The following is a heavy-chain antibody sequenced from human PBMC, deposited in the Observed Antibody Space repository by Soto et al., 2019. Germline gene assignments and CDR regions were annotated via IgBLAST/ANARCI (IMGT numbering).Heavy chain of an antibody. Sequence: PGGSLRLSCAASGFTFSSYAMSWVRQAPGKGLEWVSAISGSGGSTYYADSVKGRFTISRDNSKNTLYLQMNSLRAEDTAVYYCAKDLKRVGANPPYDSSGQTFDYWGQGTLVTVSS. J-gene: IGHJ4*02. CDR3: AKDLKRVGANPPYDSSGQTFDY. CDR1: GFTFSSYA. V-gene: IGHV3-23*01. CDR2: ISGSGGST. D-gene: IGHD3-22*01.